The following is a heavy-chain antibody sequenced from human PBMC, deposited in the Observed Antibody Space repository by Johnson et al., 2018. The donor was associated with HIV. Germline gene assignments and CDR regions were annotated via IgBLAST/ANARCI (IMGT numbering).Heavy chain of an antibody. Sequence: VHLVESGGGVVQPGRSLRLSCAASGFTFSRFAIHWVRQAPGKGLEWVAVISYDGSNKYYLDSVKGRFTISRDNSKNTLYLQMNSLRAEDTAVYYCAKGGPLSAFDIWGQGTMLTVTS. J-gene: IGHJ3*02. CDR1: GFTFSRFA. CDR2: ISYDGSNK. CDR3: AKGGPLSAFDI. V-gene: IGHV3-30-3*01.